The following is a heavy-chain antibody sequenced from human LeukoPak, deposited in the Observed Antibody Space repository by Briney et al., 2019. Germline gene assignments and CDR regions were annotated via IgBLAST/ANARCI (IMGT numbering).Heavy chain of an antibody. D-gene: IGHD6-13*01. CDR2: IYYSGST. CDR1: GGSISSYY. CDR3: ARTAAAGTEEVDY. Sequence: SETLSLTCTVSGGSISSYYWSWIRQPPGKGLEWIGSIYYSGSTYYNPSLKSRVTISVDTSKNQFSLKLSSVTAADTAVYYCARTAAAGTEEVDYWGQGTLVTVSS. V-gene: IGHV4-59*05. J-gene: IGHJ4*02.